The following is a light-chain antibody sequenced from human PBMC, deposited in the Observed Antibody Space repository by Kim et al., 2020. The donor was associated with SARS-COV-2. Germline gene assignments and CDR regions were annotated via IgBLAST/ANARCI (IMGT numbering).Light chain of an antibody. J-gene: IGLJ3*02. V-gene: IGLV1-44*01. CDR1: SSNIGTNS. CDR2: RGN. Sequence: QSVLSQPPSASGTPGQGVTISCSGISSNIGTNSVNWYRHLPGTAPKLLMYRGNQRPSGVPDRFSGSMSGTSASLAMSGLQSEDEADYYCAAWDDSLNGPVFGGGTQLTVL. CDR3: AAWDDSLNGPV.